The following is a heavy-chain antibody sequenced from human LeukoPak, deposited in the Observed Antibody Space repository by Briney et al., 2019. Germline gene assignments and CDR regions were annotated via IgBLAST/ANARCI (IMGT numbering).Heavy chain of an antibody. J-gene: IGHJ4*02. CDR1: GGSISSGGYY. Sequence: PSETLSLTCTVSGGSISSGGYYWSWIRQHPGKGLEWIGYIYYSGSTYYNPSLKSRVTISVDTSKNQFSLKLSSVTAADTAVYYCASRRYSGSYSGFYFDYWGQGSLVTVSS. CDR2: IYYSGST. D-gene: IGHD1-26*01. CDR3: ASRRYSGSYSGFYFDY. V-gene: IGHV4-31*03.